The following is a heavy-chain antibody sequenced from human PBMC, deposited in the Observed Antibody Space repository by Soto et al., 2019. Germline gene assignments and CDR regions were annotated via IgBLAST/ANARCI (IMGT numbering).Heavy chain of an antibody. CDR1: GYTFTSYG. V-gene: IGHV1-18*01. D-gene: IGHD5-18*01. CDR3: VRDASSGYRGWWDP. Sequence: ASVKVSCKASGYTFTSYGISWVRQAPGQGLEWMGLLIPYNGDTIYAQKFQGRVILTMDTATSTAYMELGSLRSDDTAVYYCVRDASSGYRGWWDPWGQGTLVTVSS. CDR2: LIPYNGDT. J-gene: IGHJ5*02.